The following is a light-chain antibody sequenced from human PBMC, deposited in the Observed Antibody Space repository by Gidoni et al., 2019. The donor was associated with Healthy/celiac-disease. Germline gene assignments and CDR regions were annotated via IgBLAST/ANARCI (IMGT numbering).Light chain of an antibody. CDR2: SGS. CDR1: QSLLHSIGYNY. Sequence: DIVMTQSPLSLPVTPGEPASISCRSSQSLLHSIGYNYLDWYLQKPGKSPQLLIYSGSNRASGVPDRLSGSGSGTDFTLKISRGEAEDVGFYYCMQALQTPFTFGHGTKVDIK. V-gene: IGKV2-28*01. CDR3: MQALQTPFT. J-gene: IGKJ3*01.